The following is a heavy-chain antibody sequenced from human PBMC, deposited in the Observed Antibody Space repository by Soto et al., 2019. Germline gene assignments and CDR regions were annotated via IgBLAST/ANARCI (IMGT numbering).Heavy chain of an antibody. V-gene: IGHV3-23*01. CDR1: GFTFSSYA. CDR3: AKTPPGVVVPAAIPFDY. D-gene: IGHD2-2*02. Sequence: EVPLLESGGGLVQPGGSLRLSCAASGFTFSSYAMSWVRQAPGKGLEWVSAISGSGGSTYYADSVKGRFTISRDNSKNTLYLQMNSLRAEDTAVYYCAKTPPGVVVPAAIPFDYWGQGTLVTVSS. J-gene: IGHJ4*02. CDR2: ISGSGGST.